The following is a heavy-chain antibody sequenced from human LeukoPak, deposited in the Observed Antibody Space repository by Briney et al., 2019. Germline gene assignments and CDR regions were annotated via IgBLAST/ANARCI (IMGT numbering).Heavy chain of an antibody. J-gene: IGHJ4*02. Sequence: PGGSLRLSCAASGFTFSSYAVSWVRQAPGKGLEWVSAISGSGGSTYYADSVKGRFTISRDNSKNTLYLQMNSLRAEDTAVYYCAKSLRPYSSSSHGDYWGQGTLVTVSS. CDR3: AKSLRPYSSSSHGDY. V-gene: IGHV3-23*01. CDR1: GFTFSSYA. CDR2: ISGSGGST. D-gene: IGHD6-13*01.